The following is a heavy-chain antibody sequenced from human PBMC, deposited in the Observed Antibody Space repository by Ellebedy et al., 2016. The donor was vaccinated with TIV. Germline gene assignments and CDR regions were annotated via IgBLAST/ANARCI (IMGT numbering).Heavy chain of an antibody. Sequence: GESLKISCKGSGYSFTSYWIGWVRQMPGKGLEWMGIIYPGDSDTRYSPSFQGQVTISADKSISTAYLQWSSLKASDTAMYYCARQSRGYHYYYYYGMDVWGQGTTVTVSS. D-gene: IGHD5-12*01. V-gene: IGHV5-51*01. J-gene: IGHJ6*02. CDR3: ARQSRGYHYYYYYGMDV. CDR2: IYPGDSDT. CDR1: GYSFTSYW.